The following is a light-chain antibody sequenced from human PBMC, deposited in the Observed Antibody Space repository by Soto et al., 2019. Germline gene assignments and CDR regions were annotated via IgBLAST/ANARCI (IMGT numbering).Light chain of an antibody. CDR1: QSVSSSY. CDR2: GAS. J-gene: IGKJ1*01. CDR3: QQYGSSSWT. V-gene: IGKV3-20*01. Sequence: EIVLTQSPGTLSLSTGERATLSCRASQSVSSSYLAWYRQKPGQAPRLLIYGASSRATGIPDRFSGSGSGTDFTLTISRLEPEDFAVYYCQQYGSSSWTFGQGTKVEIK.